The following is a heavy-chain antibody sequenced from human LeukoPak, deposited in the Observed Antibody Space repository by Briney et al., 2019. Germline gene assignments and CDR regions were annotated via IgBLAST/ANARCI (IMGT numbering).Heavy chain of an antibody. J-gene: IGHJ4*02. CDR3: ARDDTITIFGVVIINPFDY. CDR1: GFTVSSNY. Sequence: GGSLRLSCAASGFTVSSNYMSWVRQAPGKGLEWVSSIISSSSYIYYADSVKGRFTISRDNAKNSLYLQMNSLRAEDTAVYYCARDDTITIFGVVIINPFDYWGQGTLVTVSS. CDR2: IISSSSYI. V-gene: IGHV3-21*01. D-gene: IGHD3-3*01.